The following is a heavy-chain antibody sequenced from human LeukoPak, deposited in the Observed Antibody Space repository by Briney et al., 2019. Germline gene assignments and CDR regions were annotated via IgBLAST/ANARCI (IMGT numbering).Heavy chain of an antibody. J-gene: IGHJ3*02. CDR1: GFTFSNFG. Sequence: GGSLRLSCAASGFTFSNFGMHWVRQAPGKGLECVAAITTNGGSTYYANSVKGRFTISRDNSKNTLYLQMGSLRAEDMAVYYCARKGDALDMWGQGTMVTVSS. CDR2: ITTNGGST. V-gene: IGHV3-64*01. CDR3: ARKGDALDM.